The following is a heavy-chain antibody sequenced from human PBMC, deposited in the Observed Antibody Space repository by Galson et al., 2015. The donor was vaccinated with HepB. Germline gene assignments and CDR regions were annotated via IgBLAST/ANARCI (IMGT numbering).Heavy chain of an antibody. D-gene: IGHD3-22*01. Sequence: SLRLSCAASGFTFSSYWMSWVRQAPGKGLEWVAVISYDGSNKYYADSVKGRFTISRDNAKNSLYLQMNSLRAEDTAVYYCARGIYYDSSGNLYWGQGTLVTVSS. CDR1: GFTFSSYW. CDR2: ISYDGSNK. J-gene: IGHJ4*02. V-gene: IGHV3-30*03. CDR3: ARGIYYDSSGNLY.